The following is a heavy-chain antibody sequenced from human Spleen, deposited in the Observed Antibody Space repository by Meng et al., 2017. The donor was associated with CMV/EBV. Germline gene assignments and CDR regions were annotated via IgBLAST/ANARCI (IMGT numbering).Heavy chain of an antibody. J-gene: IGHJ4*02. V-gene: IGHV1-2*02. D-gene: IGHD1-1*01. Sequence: ASVKVSCKASGYTFTDYYMNWVRQAPGQGLEWMGGINPNNGGTKYAKRFQGRVTMARDTSISTAYMELSRLRSDDTAVYYCATAGRRMENDYWGQGTLVTVSS. CDR2: INPNNGGT. CDR1: GYTFTDYY. CDR3: ATAGRRMENDY.